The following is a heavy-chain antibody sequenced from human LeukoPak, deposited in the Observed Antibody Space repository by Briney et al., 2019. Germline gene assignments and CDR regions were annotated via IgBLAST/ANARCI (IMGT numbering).Heavy chain of an antibody. J-gene: IGHJ4*02. D-gene: IGHD6-19*01. CDR2: INPSGGST. CDR1: GYTFTSYY. V-gene: IGHV1-46*01. Sequence: ASVKVSCKASGYTFTSYYMHWVRQAPGQGLEWMGIINPSGGSTSYAQKFQGRVTMTRDTSTSTVYMELSSLRSEDTAVYYCARDYGIAVAGMWGYFDYWGQGTLVTVSS. CDR3: ARDYGIAVAGMWGYFDY.